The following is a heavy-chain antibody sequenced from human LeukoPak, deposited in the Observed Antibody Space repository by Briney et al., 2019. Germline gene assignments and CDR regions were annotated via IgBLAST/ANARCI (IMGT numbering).Heavy chain of an antibody. Sequence: SETLSLTCAVYGGSFSGYYWSWIRQPPGKGLEWIGEINHSGSTNYNPSLKSRVTISVDTSKNQFSPKLSSVTAADTAVYYCARESNYGSGSIYGMDVWGQGTTVTVSS. CDR3: ARESNYGSGSIYGMDV. CDR1: GGSFSGYY. CDR2: INHSGST. D-gene: IGHD3-10*01. J-gene: IGHJ6*02. V-gene: IGHV4-34*01.